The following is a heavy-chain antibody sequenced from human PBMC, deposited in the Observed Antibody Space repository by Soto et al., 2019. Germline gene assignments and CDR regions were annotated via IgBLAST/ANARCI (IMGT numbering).Heavy chain of an antibody. V-gene: IGHV3-23*01. D-gene: IGHD3-10*01. Sequence: EVQLLESGGGLVQPGGSLRLSCAASGFTFNNYAMTWVRQAPGKGLEWVSAISGGGDTTSYADSVKGRFTVSRDGSKNTLYLQMSGLRAEDTALYYCAKGRGGSGSLTPRVDFCGQGTLVTVSS. CDR1: GFTFNNYA. J-gene: IGHJ4*02. CDR3: AKGRGGSGSLTPRVDF. CDR2: ISGGGDTT.